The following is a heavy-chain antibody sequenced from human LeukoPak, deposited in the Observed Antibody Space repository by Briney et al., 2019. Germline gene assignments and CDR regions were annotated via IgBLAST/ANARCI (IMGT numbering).Heavy chain of an antibody. CDR1: GGSISSSSYY. V-gene: IGHV4-39*07. J-gene: IGHJ4*02. Sequence: SETLSLTCTVSGGSISSSSYYWGWIRQPPGKGLEWIGSIYYSGSTYYNPSLKSRVTISVDTSKNQFSLKLSSVTAADTAVYYCARGRRYSSSWYFDYWGQGTLVTVSS. D-gene: IGHD6-13*01. CDR3: ARGRRYSSSWYFDY. CDR2: IYYSGST.